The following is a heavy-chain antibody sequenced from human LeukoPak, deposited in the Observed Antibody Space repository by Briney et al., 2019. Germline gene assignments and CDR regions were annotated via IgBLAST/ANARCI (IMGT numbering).Heavy chain of an antibody. D-gene: IGHD3-22*01. J-gene: IGHJ4*02. CDR3: ARDPLYYYDSSGYDY. CDR1: GYTFTGYY. CDR2: INPNSGGT. V-gene: IGHV1-2*06. Sequence: GASVKVSCKASGYTFTGYYMHWVRQAPGQGLEWMGRINPNSGGTNYAQKFQGRVTMTRDTSISTAYMELRSLRSDDTAVYYCARDPLYYYDSSGYDYWGQGTLVTVSS.